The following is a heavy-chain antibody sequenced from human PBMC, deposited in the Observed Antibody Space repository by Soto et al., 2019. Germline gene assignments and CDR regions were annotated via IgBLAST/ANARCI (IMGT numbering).Heavy chain of an antibody. D-gene: IGHD3-22*01. Sequence: VESLKISCKGSGYSFAGYWITWVRQKPGKGLEWMGRIDPSDSQTYYSPSFRGHITISVTKSITTVFLQWSSLRASDTAMYYCARQIYDSDTGPNFQYYFDSWGQGTPVTVSS. J-gene: IGHJ4*02. CDR1: GYSFAGYW. V-gene: IGHV5-10-1*01. CDR3: ARQIYDSDTGPNFQYYFDS. CDR2: IDPSDSQT.